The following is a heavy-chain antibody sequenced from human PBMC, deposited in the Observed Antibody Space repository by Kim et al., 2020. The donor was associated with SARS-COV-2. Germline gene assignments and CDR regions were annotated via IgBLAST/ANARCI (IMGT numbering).Heavy chain of an antibody. CDR1: GYTFTGYY. Sequence: ASVKVSCKASGYTFTGYYMHWVRQAPGQGLEWMGWINPNSGGTNYAQKFQGRVTMTRDTSISTAYMELSRLRSDDTAVYYCARAQNWGFDYFDYWGQGTLVTVSS. CDR3: ARAQNWGFDYFDY. J-gene: IGHJ4*02. V-gene: IGHV1-2*02. D-gene: IGHD3-16*01. CDR2: INPNSGGT.